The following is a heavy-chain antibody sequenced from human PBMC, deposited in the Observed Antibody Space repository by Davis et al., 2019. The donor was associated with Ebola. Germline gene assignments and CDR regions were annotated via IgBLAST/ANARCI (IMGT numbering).Heavy chain of an antibody. V-gene: IGHV3-30*03. Sequence: GESLKISCAASGFTFSSYSMNWVRQAPGKGLEWVAVISYDGSNKYYADSVKGRFTISRDNSKNTLYLQMNSLRAEDTAVYYCARDRSYGDYVSGMDVWGQGTTVTVSS. CDR1: GFTFSSYS. CDR3: ARDRSYGDYVSGMDV. D-gene: IGHD4-17*01. J-gene: IGHJ6*02. CDR2: ISYDGSNK.